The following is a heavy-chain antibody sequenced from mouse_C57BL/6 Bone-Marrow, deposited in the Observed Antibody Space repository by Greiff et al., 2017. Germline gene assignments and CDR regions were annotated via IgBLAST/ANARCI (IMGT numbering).Heavy chain of an antibody. V-gene: IGHV1-69*01. CDR1: GYTFTSYW. J-gene: IGHJ2*01. D-gene: IGHD1-1*01. CDR2: IDPSDSYT. Sequence: VQLQQSGAELVMPGASVKLSCKASGYTFTSYWMHWVKQRPGQGLEWIGEIDPSDSYTNYNQKFKGKSTLTVDKSSSTAYMQLSSLTSEDSAVYYCARTGCYGSSYYFDYWGQGTTLTVSS. CDR3: ARTGCYGSSYYFDY.